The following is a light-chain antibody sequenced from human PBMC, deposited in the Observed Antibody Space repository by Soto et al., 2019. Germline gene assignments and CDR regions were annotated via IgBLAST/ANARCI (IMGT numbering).Light chain of an antibody. CDR3: CSYARSNTSVV. CDR1: SSDIGGYNL. CDR2: EGN. Sequence: QSALTQPASVSGSPGQSITISCTGTSSDIGGYNLVSWYQQHPGKAPKLMIYEGNKRPSGVSNRFSGSKSGNTASLTISGLQAEDEADYYCCSYARSNTSVVFGGGTKLTVL. V-gene: IGLV2-23*01. J-gene: IGLJ2*01.